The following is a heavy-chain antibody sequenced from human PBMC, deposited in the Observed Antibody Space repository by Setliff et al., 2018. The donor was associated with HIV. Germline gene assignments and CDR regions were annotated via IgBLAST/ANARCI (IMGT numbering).Heavy chain of an antibody. Sequence: GESLKISCQASGYTFNIYYIAWVRQVPGKGLEWMGIVYPADSDSTYSPSFQGQVTISADTSISTAYLHFSSLKASDTAMYYCARVGNWYNSLPSPVGDYWGQGTLVTVSS. V-gene: IGHV5-51*01. CDR2: VYPADSDS. CDR1: GYTFNIYY. J-gene: IGHJ4*02. D-gene: IGHD1-20*01. CDR3: ARVGNWYNSLPSPVGDY.